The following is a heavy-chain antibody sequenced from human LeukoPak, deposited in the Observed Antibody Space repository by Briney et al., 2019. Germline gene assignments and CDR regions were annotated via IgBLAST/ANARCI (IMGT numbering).Heavy chain of an antibody. CDR3: ASSRNVDQFDI. CDR2: IYYSGST. Sequence: SETLSLTCAVSGGSISSGTNYWGWIRQRPGKGLEWIGSIYYSGSTYYNPSLKSRLTISIDTSKNQFSLELNSVTAADTAVYFCASSRNVDQFDIWGQGTMVTVSS. D-gene: IGHD3/OR15-3a*01. J-gene: IGHJ3*02. V-gene: IGHV4-31*11. CDR1: GGSISSGTNY.